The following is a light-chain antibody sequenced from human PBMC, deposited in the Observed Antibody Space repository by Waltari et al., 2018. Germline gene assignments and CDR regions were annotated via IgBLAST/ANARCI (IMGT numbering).Light chain of an antibody. J-gene: IGLJ1*01. CDR1: SFNLGKNH. Sequence: QSVVTQPPSVSAAPGQKVTISCPGSSFNLGKNHVPLYKQHPGTAPKLLIDETDKRPSVIPDRFSGSKSGTSATLGVTGLQSGDEADYYCGVWDSSLKAYVFGPGTSVAVL. V-gene: IGLV1-51*02. CDR2: ETD. CDR3: GVWDSSLKAYV.